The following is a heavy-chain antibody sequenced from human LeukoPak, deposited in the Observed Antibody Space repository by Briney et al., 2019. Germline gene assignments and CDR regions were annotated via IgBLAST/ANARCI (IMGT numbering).Heavy chain of an antibody. CDR2: IWYDGSNK. J-gene: IGHJ5*02. CDR3: ARDHPPYCSSTSCYAGNWFDP. Sequence: GGSLRLSCAASGFTFSSYGMHWVRQAPGKTLEWVAVIWYDGSNKYYADSVKGRFTISRENSKNTLYLQMNSLRAEDTAVYYCARDHPPYCSSTSCYAGNWFDPWGQGTLVTVSS. CDR1: GFTFSSYG. D-gene: IGHD2-2*01. V-gene: IGHV3-33*01.